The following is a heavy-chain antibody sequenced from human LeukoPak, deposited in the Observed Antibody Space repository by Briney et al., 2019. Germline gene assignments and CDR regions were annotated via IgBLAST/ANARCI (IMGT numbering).Heavy chain of an antibody. CDR1: GDSVSSSSAT. V-gene: IGHV6-1*01. D-gene: IGHD1-1*01. J-gene: IGHJ4*02. Sequence: SQTLSLTCAISGDSVSSSSATWSWIRQSPSRGLECLGRTYYRSKWYNDYAVSVRSRITINPDTSKNQFSLHLNSVTPEDTAVYYCARGWNYIDSWGQGTVATVTS. CDR3: ARGWNYIDS. CDR2: TYYRSKWYN.